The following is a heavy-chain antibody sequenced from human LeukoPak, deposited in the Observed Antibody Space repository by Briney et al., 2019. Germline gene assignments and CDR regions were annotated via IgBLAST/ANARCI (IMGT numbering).Heavy chain of an antibody. CDR2: INAGNGNT. CDR1: GYTFTSYA. Sequence: RASVKVSCKASGYTFTSYAMHWVRQAPGQRLEWMGWINAGNGNTKYSQKFQGRVTITRDTSASTAYMELSSLRSEDTAVYYCARDRAVAGTGRAFDIWGQGTMVTVSS. CDR3: ARDRAVAGTGRAFDI. D-gene: IGHD6-19*01. J-gene: IGHJ3*02. V-gene: IGHV1-3*01.